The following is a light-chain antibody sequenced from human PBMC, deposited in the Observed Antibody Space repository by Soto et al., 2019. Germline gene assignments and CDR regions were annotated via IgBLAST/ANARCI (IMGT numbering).Light chain of an antibody. J-gene: IGKJ5*01. Sequence: IQLTQSPSSLSASVGETVTITCRASQDIDNSLNWYQHKPGKAPKLLVYAVSFLETGVPSRFSGPGSATVFSLTINSLQSDDFATYYCQQHDGPPTTTFGQGTRLDSK. CDR3: QQHDGPPTTT. CDR2: AVS. V-gene: IGKV1-33*01. CDR1: QDIDNS.